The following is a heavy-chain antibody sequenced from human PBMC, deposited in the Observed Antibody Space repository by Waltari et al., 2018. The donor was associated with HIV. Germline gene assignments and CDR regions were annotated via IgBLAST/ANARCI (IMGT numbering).Heavy chain of an antibody. Sequence: QVPLVGSGGTVVQSGRSLRLSCSAPGFHFRNFSMPWVRQGPGKGLEWLSVIRGDGSNESYADFAKGRFTVSRDNSDNTLFLYLSGLRADDTAVYYCARDQPSATNYYGLEAWGQGTTVTVS. CDR3: ARDQPSATNYYGLEA. J-gene: IGHJ6*02. CDR1: GFHFRNFS. CDR2: IRGDGSNE. V-gene: IGHV3-33*02. D-gene: IGHD3-10*01.